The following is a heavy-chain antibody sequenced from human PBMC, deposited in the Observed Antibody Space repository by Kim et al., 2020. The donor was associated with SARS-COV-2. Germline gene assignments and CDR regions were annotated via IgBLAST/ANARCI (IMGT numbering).Heavy chain of an antibody. J-gene: IGHJ3*02. CDR2: IRSKSNSYET. D-gene: IGHD1-26*01. V-gene: IGHV3-73*01. CDR3: ARGPPYSESYWDAFDI. Sequence: GGSLRLSCAASGLTLSGSAMQWVRQASGTGLEWVGRIRSKSNSYETAYAASVEGRFTISRDDSKNTAYLQMNSLKTEDTAVYYCARGPPYSESYWDAFDIWGQGTMVTVSS. CDR1: GLTLSGSA.